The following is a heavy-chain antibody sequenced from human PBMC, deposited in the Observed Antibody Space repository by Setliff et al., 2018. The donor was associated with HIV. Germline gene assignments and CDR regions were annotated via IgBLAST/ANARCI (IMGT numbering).Heavy chain of an antibody. J-gene: IGHJ6*03. CDR2: INPNSGGT. V-gene: IGHV1-2*04. CDR1: GYTFTGYY. CDR3: ARDSKGHGSHWGPPGGYYIDV. Sequence: RASVKVSCKVSGYTFTGYYMHWVRQAPGQGLEWMGWINPNSGGTNYAQKFQGWVTVTRDTSISTAYMELSRLRSDDTAMYYCARDSKGHGSHWGPPGGYYIDVWGKGTTVTVSS. D-gene: IGHD7-27*01.